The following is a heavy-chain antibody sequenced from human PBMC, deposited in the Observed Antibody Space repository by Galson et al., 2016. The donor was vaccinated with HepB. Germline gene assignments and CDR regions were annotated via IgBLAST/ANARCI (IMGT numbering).Heavy chain of an antibody. V-gene: IGHV3-33*03. CDR1: GITFSSYG. CDR3: AKGGELRGVYYYYGMDV. Sequence: SLRLSCAASGITFSSYGMHWVRQAPGKGLEWVAVIWYDGSNKYYADSVKGRFTISRDNSKNTLYMQMNSLRAEDTAVYYCAKGGELRGVYYYYGMDVWGQGTTVTVSS. J-gene: IGHJ6*02. CDR2: IWYDGSNK. D-gene: IGHD1-26*01.